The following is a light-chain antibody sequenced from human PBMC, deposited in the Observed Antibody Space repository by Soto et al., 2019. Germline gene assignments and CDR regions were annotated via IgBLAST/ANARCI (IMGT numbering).Light chain of an antibody. Sequence: DVELTQSPSYLSASVGHRVTVICQASQDINNYLNWYQQKPGKAPKVLIYDASNLKPGVPPRFSRSRSGTDFTFTISSLQPEDIATYYCQQYGNLPLTFGGGTKVDIK. CDR3: QQYGNLPLT. J-gene: IGKJ4*01. V-gene: IGKV1-33*01. CDR1: QDINNY. CDR2: DAS.